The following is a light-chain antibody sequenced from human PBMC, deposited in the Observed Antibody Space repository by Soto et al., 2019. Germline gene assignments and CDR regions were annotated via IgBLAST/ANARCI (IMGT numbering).Light chain of an antibody. CDR3: QHRYSYSGT. CDR1: QSVGNF. Sequence: DIQMTQSPSTLSASVGDRVTITCRASQSVGNFLSLHQQKPGKAPKRLFFDASTLERGVPSRFSGSGSGPEFTLTISSLQPDDFASYSSQHRYSYSGTFGQGTKVQVK. V-gene: IGKV1-5*01. CDR2: DAS. J-gene: IGKJ1*01.